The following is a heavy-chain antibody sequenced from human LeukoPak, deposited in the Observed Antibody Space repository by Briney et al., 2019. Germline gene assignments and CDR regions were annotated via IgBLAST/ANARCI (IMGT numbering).Heavy chain of an antibody. V-gene: IGHV3-21*01. CDR2: ISISSNYK. CDR1: GFTFSRYS. D-gene: IGHD3-3*01. J-gene: IGHJ4*02. Sequence: GGSLRLSCAASGFTFSRYSMNWVRQAPGKGLEWISSISISSNYKYYPDSLKGRFTISRDNAKNSLYLQMNSLRAEDTAVYYCARDRGGAYDFWSGYYTGYFDYWGQGTLVPVSS. CDR3: ARDRGGAYDFWSGYYTGYFDY.